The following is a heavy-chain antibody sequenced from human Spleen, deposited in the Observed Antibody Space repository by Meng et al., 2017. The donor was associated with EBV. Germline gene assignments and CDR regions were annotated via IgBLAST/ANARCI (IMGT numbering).Heavy chain of an antibody. V-gene: IGHV2-5*01. D-gene: IGHD1-1*01. CDR2: IYWHNDK. CDR3: APSADYYNYIDP. CDR1: GSALSTSGGA. Sequence: KKSVPTLGKPTQTLTLTSTFSGSALSTSGGALCWLRRQPGNALKWLVLIYWHNDKINSPPLRSRLTTTKDTSTNQVVLTIPDTDPAAAATYYCAPSADYYNYIDPWGQGTLVTVSS. J-gene: IGHJ5*02.